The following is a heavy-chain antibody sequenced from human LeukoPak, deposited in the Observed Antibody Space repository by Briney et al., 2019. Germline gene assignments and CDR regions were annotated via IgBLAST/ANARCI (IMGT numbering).Heavy chain of an antibody. Sequence: LSLTCAVYGGSFSGYYWSWIRQPPGKGLEWVSYISSSGSTIYYADSVKGRFTISRDNAKNSLYLQMNSLRAEDTAVYYCARGPHYDSSGYYYGWFDPWGQGTLVTVSS. CDR1: GGSFSGYY. CDR3: ARGPHYDSSGYYYGWFDP. J-gene: IGHJ5*02. D-gene: IGHD3-22*01. CDR2: ISSSGSTI. V-gene: IGHV3-11*01.